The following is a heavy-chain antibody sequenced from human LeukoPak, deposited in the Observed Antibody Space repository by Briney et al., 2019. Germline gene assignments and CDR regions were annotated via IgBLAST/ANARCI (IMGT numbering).Heavy chain of an antibody. J-gene: IGHJ4*02. V-gene: IGHV4-61*02. CDR3: AGNYYGSGSYYSEDRY. CDR2: TYTSGST. D-gene: IGHD3-10*01. Sequence: SETLSLTCTVSGGSISSGSYYWSWLRQPAGKGLEWIGRTYTSGSTNYNPSLKSRVTISVDTSKNQFSLKLGSVTAADTAVYYCAGNYYGSGSYYSEDRYWGQGTLVTVSS. CDR1: GGSISSGSYY.